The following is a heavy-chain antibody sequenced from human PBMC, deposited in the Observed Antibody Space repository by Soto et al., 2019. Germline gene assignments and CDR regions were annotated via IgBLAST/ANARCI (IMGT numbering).Heavy chain of an antibody. CDR1: GGSISGYY. CDR2: LFYGGTT. D-gene: IGHD3-10*01. V-gene: IGHV4-39*01. CDR3: ARHRGPAPVY. Sequence: QVQLQESGPGLVKPSETLSLTCTVSGGSISGYYWTWIRQPPGKGLEGVGSLFYGGTTDYNPSLKSRLTMSLDTSKNHFSLKLRSVTAADTAVYYCARHRGPAPVYWGQGTLVTASS. J-gene: IGHJ4*02.